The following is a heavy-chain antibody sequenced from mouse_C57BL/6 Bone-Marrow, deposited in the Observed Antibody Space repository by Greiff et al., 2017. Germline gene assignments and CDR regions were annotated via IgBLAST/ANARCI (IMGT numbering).Heavy chain of an antibody. CDR3: ARRGAFDY. V-gene: IGHV1-81*01. J-gene: IGHJ2*01. CDR1: GYTFTSYG. CDR2: IYPRSGNT. Sequence: QVQLKESGAELARPGASVKLSCKASGYTFTSYGISWVKQRPGQGLEWIGEIYPRSGNTYYNEKFKGKATLTADKSSSTAYMELRSLTSEDSAVYFCARRGAFDYWGQGTTLTVSS.